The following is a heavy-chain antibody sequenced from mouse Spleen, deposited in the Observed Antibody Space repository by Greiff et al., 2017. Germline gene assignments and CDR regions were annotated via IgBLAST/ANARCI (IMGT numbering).Heavy chain of an antibody. Sequence: QVQLQQSDAELVKPGASVKISCKVSGYTFTDHTIHWMKQRPEQGLEWIGYIYPRDGSTKYNEKFKGKATLTADKSSSTAYMQLNSLTSEDSAVYFCARREIYYYGGSYVWYFDVWGAGTTVTVSS. V-gene: IGHV1-78*01. CDR1: GYTFTDHT. J-gene: IGHJ1*01. CDR2: IYPRDGST. D-gene: IGHD1-1*01. CDR3: ARREIYYYGGSYVWYFDV.